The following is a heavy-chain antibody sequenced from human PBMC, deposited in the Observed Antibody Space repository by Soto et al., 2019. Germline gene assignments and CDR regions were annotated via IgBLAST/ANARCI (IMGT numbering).Heavy chain of an antibody. CDR2: INPRSGDT. CDR3: GRDGVGATPLGWFDP. CDR1: GYTFIGYY. J-gene: IGHJ5*02. D-gene: IGHD1-26*01. V-gene: IGHV1-2*06. Sequence: QVQLVQSWAEVKKPGASVKVSCKASGYTFIGYYIHWVRQAPGQGLEWMGRINPRSGDTTYAQKFQGRLTMTRDTSISTAYMELSSLRSDDTAVYYCGRDGVGATPLGWFDPWGQGSLVTVS.